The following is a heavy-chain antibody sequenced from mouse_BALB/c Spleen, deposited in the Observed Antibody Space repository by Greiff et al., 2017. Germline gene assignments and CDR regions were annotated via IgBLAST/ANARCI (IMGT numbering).Heavy chain of an antibody. V-gene: IGHV1S34*01. J-gene: IGHJ4*01. CDR1: GYSFTGYY. CDR2: ISCYNGAT. D-gene: IGHD1-1*01. CDR3: AREEDNYSSSPYYAMDY. Sequence: LVKTGASVKISCKASGYSFTGYYMHWVKQSHGKSLEWIGYISCYNGATSYNQKFKGKATFNVDTYSSTAYMQFNSLTSEDSAVYYCAREEDNYSSSPYYAMDYWGQGTSVTVSS.